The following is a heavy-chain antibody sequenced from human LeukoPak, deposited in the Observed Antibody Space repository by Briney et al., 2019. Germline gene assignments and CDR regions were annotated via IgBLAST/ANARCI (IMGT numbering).Heavy chain of an antibody. CDR1: GYSFTSYW. Sequence: GASLKISCKGSGYSFTSYWIGWVRQMPGKGLEWMGIIYPGDSDTRYSPSFQGQVTTSADKSISTAYLQWSSLTAADTAMYYCAGHEADCDYAFDIWGEGTMGTVSS. D-gene: IGHD2-21*01. CDR2: IYPGDSDT. CDR3: AGHEADCDYAFDI. V-gene: IGHV5-51*01. J-gene: IGHJ3*02.